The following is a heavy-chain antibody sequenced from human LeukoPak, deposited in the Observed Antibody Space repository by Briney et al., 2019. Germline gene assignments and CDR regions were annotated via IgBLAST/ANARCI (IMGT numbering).Heavy chain of an antibody. Sequence: PGGSLRLSCAASGFTFSSYGMHWVRQAPGKGLEWVAVIWYDGSNKYYADSVKGRFTISRDNSKNTLYLQMNSLRAEDTAVYYCASWLSSSWRGYFDYWGQGTLVTVSS. CDR3: ASWLSSSWRGYFDY. CDR1: GFTFSSYG. D-gene: IGHD6-13*01. J-gene: IGHJ4*02. CDR2: IWYDGSNK. V-gene: IGHV3-33*01.